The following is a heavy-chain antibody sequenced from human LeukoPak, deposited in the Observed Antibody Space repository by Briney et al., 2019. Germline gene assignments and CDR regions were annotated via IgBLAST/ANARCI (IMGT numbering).Heavy chain of an antibody. V-gene: IGHV4-39*01. Sequence: PSETLSLTCTVSGGPISSSSYYWGLIRQPPGKWLEWIGSIYYSGSTYYNPSLKSRITISVDTSKNQFSLKLSSVTAADTAVYYCASTYGSGSYYFDYWGQGTLVTVSS. CDR1: GGPISSSSYY. D-gene: IGHD3-10*01. CDR3: ASTYGSGSYYFDY. J-gene: IGHJ4*02. CDR2: IYYSGST.